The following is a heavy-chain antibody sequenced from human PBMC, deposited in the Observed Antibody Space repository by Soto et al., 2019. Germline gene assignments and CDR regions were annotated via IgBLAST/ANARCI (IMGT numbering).Heavy chain of an antibody. J-gene: IGHJ6*02. D-gene: IGHD6-25*01. CDR3: ASTSGSPHDYYYHGMDV. CDR1: GGTFSSYA. V-gene: IGHV1-69*01. Sequence: QVQLVQSGAEVKKPGSSVKVSCKASGGTFSSYAISWVRQAPGQGLEWMGGIIPIFGTANYAQKFQGRVTITADESTSTAYMELSSLRSEDTAVYYCASTSGSPHDYYYHGMDVWGQGTTVTVSS. CDR2: IIPIFGTA.